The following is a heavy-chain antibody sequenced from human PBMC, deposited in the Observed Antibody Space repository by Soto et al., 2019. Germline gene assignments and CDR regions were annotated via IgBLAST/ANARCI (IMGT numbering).Heavy chain of an antibody. Sequence: QVQLQESGPGLVKPSQTLSLTCTVSGGSISSGGYYWSWIRQHPGKGLEWIGYIYYSGSTYYNPSLKSRVTISVDTSKNQFSLKLSSVTAADTAVYYCYSTSPPVGSPETNLRYNYGMDVWGQGTTVTVSS. D-gene: IGHD1-26*01. CDR2: IYYSGST. V-gene: IGHV4-31*03. CDR3: YSTSPPVGSPETNLRYNYGMDV. CDR1: GGSISSGGYY. J-gene: IGHJ6*02.